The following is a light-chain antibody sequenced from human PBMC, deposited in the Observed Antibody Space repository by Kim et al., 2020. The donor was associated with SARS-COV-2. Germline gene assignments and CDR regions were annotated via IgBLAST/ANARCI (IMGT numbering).Light chain of an antibody. CDR2: AAS. V-gene: IGKV1-39*01. CDR3: QQNYSRPQMT. CDR1: QSSGNN. J-gene: IGKJ5*01. Sequence: SVGERVTITCCASQSSGNNLNSYQQKQGKAPKLLIHAASSMLSDVPSRFSGSGSGTDFTLTISGLQHADFTAYYCQQNYSRPQMTFGHGTRLEIK.